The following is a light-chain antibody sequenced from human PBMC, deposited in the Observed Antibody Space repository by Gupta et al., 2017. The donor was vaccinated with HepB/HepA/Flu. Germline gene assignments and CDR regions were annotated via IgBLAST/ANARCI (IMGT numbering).Light chain of an antibody. V-gene: IGKV3D-15*01. J-gene: IGKJ5*01. CDR1: QSISGN. CDR3: QQYYNWRPIT. CDR2: GVS. Sequence: EIVMTQSPATLSVSPGESVTLSCRSSQSISGNVAWYQQKPGQSPTLLIYGVSTRAAGIPARFSGSASGTDFSLTISSLQSEDLAIYYCQQYYNWRPITFGQGTRLEIK.